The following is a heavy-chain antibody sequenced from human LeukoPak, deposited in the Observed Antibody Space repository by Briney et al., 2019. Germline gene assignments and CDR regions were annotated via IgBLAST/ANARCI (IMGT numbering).Heavy chain of an antibody. D-gene: IGHD6-6*01. J-gene: IGHJ4*02. CDR3: ARVEVGYSSSSGYFDY. Sequence: PGGSLRLSCVASGFTFSSYGMSWVRQAPGKGLEWVSVISGSGGSRYYADSVKGRFTISRDNAKNSLYLQMNSLRAEDTAVYYCARVEVGYSSSSGYFDYWGQGTLVTVSS. V-gene: IGHV3-21*01. CDR1: GFTFSSYG. CDR2: ISGSGGSR.